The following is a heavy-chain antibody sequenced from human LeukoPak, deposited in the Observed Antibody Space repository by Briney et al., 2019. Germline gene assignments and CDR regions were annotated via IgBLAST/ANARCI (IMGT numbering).Heavy chain of an antibody. Sequence: SETLSLTCTVTGGSISGYYWSWIRQPPGKGLAGIGFINYSGGTNYISTLRSRVSISVDTSKNPFSLKLSAATAADTAMYYCTRGGVVTIFGVVIMDAAFDIWGQGTMVTVSS. CDR3: TRGGVVTIFGVVIMDAAFDI. V-gene: IGHV4-59*01. J-gene: IGHJ3*02. CDR2: INYSGGT. D-gene: IGHD3-3*01. CDR1: GGSISGYY.